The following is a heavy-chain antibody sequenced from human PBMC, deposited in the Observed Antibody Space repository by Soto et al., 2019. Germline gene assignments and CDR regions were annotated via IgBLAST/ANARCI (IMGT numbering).Heavy chain of an antibody. Sequence: GGLRLSCAASGFTFSSYSMNWVRQAPGKGLEWVSSISSSSSYIYYADSVKGRFTISRDNAKNSLYLQMNSLRAEDTAVYYCARGGIVVVPAAIILHYGMDVWGQGTTVTVSS. D-gene: IGHD2-2*01. CDR2: ISSSSSYI. V-gene: IGHV3-21*01. CDR1: GFTFSSYS. CDR3: ARGGIVVVPAAIILHYGMDV. J-gene: IGHJ6*02.